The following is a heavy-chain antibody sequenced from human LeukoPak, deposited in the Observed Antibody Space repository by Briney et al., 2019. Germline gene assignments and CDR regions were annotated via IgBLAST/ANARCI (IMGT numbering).Heavy chain of an antibody. J-gene: IGHJ4*02. CDR3: ARAMAAAGTDY. CDR2: INHGGNT. D-gene: IGHD6-13*01. V-gene: IGHV4-34*01. Sequence: SETLSLTCAVSGDFFSVHYWSWIRQSPGKGLEWIGEINHGGNTNYNPSLKRRVTISVDTSKKQFSLKLRNVTAADTAVYYCARAMAAAGTDYWGQGTLVTVSS. CDR1: GDFFSVHY.